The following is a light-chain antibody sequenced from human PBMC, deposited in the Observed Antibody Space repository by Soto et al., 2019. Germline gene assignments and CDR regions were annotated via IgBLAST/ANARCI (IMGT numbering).Light chain of an antibody. CDR1: SSDVGTYNY. CDR3: SSYAGSNNFVV. Sequence: QSALTQPPSASGSLGQSVTISCTGSSSDVGTYNYVSWYQQYPGKAPKLMIYEVTKRPSGVPDRFSGSKSGNTASLTDSGLQADDEADYYCSSYAGSNNFVVFGGGTKVTVL. V-gene: IGLV2-8*01. J-gene: IGLJ2*01. CDR2: EVT.